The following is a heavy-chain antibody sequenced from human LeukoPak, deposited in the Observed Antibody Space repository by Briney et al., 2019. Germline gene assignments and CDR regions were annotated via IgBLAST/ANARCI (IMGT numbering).Heavy chain of an antibody. CDR3: ARDMRGYCSGGSCYPQNWFDP. CDR2: INPSGGST. V-gene: IGHV1-46*01. CDR1: GYTFTSYY. D-gene: IGHD2-15*01. Sequence: GASVKVSCKASGYTFTSYYMHWVRQAPGQGLEWMGIINPSGGSTSYAQKFQGRVTMTRDMSTSTVYMELSSLRSEDTAVYYCARDMRGYCSGGSCYPQNWFDPWGQGTLVTVSS. J-gene: IGHJ5*02.